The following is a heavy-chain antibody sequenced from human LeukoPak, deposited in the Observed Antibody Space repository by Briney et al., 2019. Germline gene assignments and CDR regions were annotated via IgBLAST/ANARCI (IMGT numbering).Heavy chain of an antibody. CDR2: ISGSGDNT. Sequence: PGGSLRLSCAASGFTFSSYAMSWVRQPPGKGLEWVSGISGSGDNTYYADSVKGRFTISRDNSKNTLYLQMNSLRPEDTAVYFCAKDEFEDTSLVFDNRGQGTLVTVSS. CDR3: AKDEFEDTSLVFDN. J-gene: IGHJ4*02. V-gene: IGHV3-23*01. D-gene: IGHD3-10*01. CDR1: GFTFSSYA.